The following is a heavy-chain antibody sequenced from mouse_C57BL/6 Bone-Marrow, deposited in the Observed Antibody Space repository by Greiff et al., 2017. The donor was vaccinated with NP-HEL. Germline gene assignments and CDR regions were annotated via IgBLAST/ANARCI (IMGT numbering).Heavy chain of an antibody. V-gene: IGHV1-76*01. Sequence: VKLMESGAELVRPGASVKLSCKASGYTFTDYYINWVKQRPGQGLEWIARIYPGSGNTYYNEKFKGKATLTAEKSSSTAYMQLSSLTSEDSAVYFCARKAWRYFDVWGTGTTVTVSS. CDR2: IYPGSGNT. J-gene: IGHJ1*03. CDR3: ARKAWRYFDV. CDR1: GYTFTDYY. D-gene: IGHD3-2*02.